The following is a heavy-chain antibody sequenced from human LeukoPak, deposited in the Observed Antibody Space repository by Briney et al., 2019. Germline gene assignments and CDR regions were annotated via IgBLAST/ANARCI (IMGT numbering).Heavy chain of an antibody. CDR1: GFTFSSYG. J-gene: IGHJ4*02. CDR2: ISGSGNGT. CDR3: AKRTMSAFDS. V-gene: IGHV3-NL1*01. Sequence: GRSLRLSCAASGFTFSSYGMHWVRQAPGKGLEWLSGISGSGNGTYYADSVKGRFIISRDNSKNMMYLQMNSLTVEDAATYYCAKRTMSAFDSWGQGTLLIVSS.